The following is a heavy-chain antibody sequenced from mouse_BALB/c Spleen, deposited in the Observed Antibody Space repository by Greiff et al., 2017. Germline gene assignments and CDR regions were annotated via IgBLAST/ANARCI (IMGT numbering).Heavy chain of an antibody. V-gene: IGHV2-2*02. D-gene: IGHD2-1*01. J-gene: IGHJ1*01. Sequence: QVQLKQSGPGLVQPSQSLSITCTVSGFSLTSYGVHWVRQSPGKGLEWLGVIWSGGSTDYNAAFISRLSISKDNSKSQVFFKMNSLQANDTAIYYCARNKGGYGNWYFDVWGAGTTVTVSS. CDR1: GFSLTSYG. CDR2: IWSGGST. CDR3: ARNKGGYGNWYFDV.